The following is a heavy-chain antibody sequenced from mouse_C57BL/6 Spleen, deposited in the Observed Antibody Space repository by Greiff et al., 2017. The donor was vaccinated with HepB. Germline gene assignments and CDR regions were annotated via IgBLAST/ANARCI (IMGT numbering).Heavy chain of an antibody. CDR2: INYDGSST. CDR3: ARAPYGTTMDY. CDR1: GFTFSDYY. D-gene: IGHD2-1*01. J-gene: IGHJ4*01. Sequence: EVHLVESEGGLVQPGSSMKLSCTASGFTFSDYYMAWVRQVPEKGLEWVANINYDGSSTYYLDSLKSRFIISRDNAKNILYLQMSSLKSEDTATYYCARAPYGTTMDYWGQGTSVTVSS. V-gene: IGHV5-16*01.